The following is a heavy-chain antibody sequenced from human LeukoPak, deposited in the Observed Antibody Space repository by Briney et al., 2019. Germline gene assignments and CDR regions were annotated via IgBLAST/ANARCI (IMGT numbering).Heavy chain of an antibody. CDR3: ARRPHSSACPFNY. CDR2: INHSGST. D-gene: IGHD6-25*01. CDR1: GGTFSGYY. Sequence: PSETLSPTCAVYGGTFSGYYWSWIRQPPGKRLEWIGEINHSGSTNYNPSLKSRVTISVDTSKNQFSLKLSSVTAADTAVYYCARRPHSSACPFNYWGQGTLVTVSS. V-gene: IGHV4-34*01. J-gene: IGHJ4*02.